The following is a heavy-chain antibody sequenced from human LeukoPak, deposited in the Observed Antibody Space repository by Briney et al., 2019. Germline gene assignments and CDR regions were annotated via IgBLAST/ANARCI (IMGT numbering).Heavy chain of an antibody. CDR2: IKQDGSEK. V-gene: IGHV3-7*01. D-gene: IGHD1-26*01. CDR3: ARDHEWGLLPTDY. CDR1: GFTFSSYW. J-gene: IGHJ4*02. Sequence: GGSLRLSCAASGFTFSSYWMSWVRQAPGKGLEWVANIKQDGSEKYYVDSVKGRFTISRDNAKNSLYLQMNSLRAEDTAVYYCARDHEWGLLPTDYWGQGTLVTVSS.